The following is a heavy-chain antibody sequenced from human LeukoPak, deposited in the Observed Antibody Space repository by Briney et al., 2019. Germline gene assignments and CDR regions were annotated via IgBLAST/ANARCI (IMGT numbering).Heavy chain of an antibody. CDR2: IFHSGST. Sequence: SETLSLTCAVSGGSIGASINSPNWWSWVRQPPGKGLEWIGEIFHSGSTNYNPSLKSRVTMSVDKFKNQFSLKLSSVTAADTAVYYCARSGSSGWYPSVASSLDAFDIWGQGTMVTVSS. CDR1: GGSIGASINSPNW. CDR3: ARSGSSGWYPSVASSLDAFDI. D-gene: IGHD6-19*01. J-gene: IGHJ3*02. V-gene: IGHV4-4*02.